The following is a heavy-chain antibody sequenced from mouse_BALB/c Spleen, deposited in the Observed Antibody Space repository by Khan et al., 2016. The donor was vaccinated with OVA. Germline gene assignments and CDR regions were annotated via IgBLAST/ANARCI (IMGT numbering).Heavy chain of an antibody. CDR1: GYTFPSYV. V-gene: IGHV1S136*01. D-gene: IGHD2-10*01. CDR2: INPYNDGS. CDR3: ARSTYYGNPYAMDY. Sequence: IQLVQSGPELVKPGASVKMSCKASGYTFPSYVMHWVKQKPGQGLEWIGYINPYNDGSKYNEKFKGKATLTSDKSSSTSYMELSSLTSEDSAVYYCARSTYYGNPYAMDYWGQGTSVTVSS. J-gene: IGHJ4*01.